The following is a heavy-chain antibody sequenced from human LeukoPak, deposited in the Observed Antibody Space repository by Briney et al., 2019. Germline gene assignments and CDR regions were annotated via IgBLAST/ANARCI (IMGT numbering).Heavy chain of an antibody. V-gene: IGHV1-69*05. Sequence: SVKVSCKASGGTFSSYAISWVRQAPGQGLEWMGGIIPIFGTANYAQKIQGRVTITTDESTSTAYMELSSLRSEDTAVYYCASMARYCSSTSCYDVYAFDIWGQGTMVTVSS. D-gene: IGHD2-2*01. CDR1: GGTFSSYA. J-gene: IGHJ3*02. CDR2: IIPIFGTA. CDR3: ASMARYCSSTSCYDVYAFDI.